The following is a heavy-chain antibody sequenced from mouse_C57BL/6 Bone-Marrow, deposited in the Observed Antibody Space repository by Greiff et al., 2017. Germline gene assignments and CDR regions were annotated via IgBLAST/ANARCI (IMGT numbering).Heavy chain of an antibody. J-gene: IGHJ3*01. CDR2: ISSGGNYT. V-gene: IGHV5-6*01. CDR3: ARHGRLRRRFAY. D-gene: IGHD2-2*01. Sequence: EVMLVESGGDLVKPGGSLKLSCAASGFTFSSYGMSWVRQTPDKRLEWVATISSGGNYTYYPDSVKGRFTISRDNAKNTLYLQMSSLKSEDTAMYYCARHGRLRRRFAYWGQGTLVTVSA. CDR1: GFTFSSYG.